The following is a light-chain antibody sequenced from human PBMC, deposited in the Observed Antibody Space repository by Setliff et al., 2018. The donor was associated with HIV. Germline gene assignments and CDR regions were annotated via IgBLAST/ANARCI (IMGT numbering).Light chain of an antibody. Sequence: NFMLTQPHSVSESPGKTVTISCTPSSGSIANNYVQWYQQRPGSSLITVIYEDKERPSGVPDRFSGSVDMSSNSASLTISGLETEDEGDYYRQSYDDTTWVFGGGTK. V-gene: IGLV6-57*01. CDR1: SGSIANNY. CDR2: EDK. J-gene: IGLJ3*02. CDR3: QSYDDTTWV.